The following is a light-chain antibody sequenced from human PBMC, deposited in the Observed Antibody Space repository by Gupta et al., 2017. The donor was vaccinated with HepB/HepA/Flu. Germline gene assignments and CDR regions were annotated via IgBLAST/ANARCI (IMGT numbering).Light chain of an antibody. Sequence: SYELTQPHSVSGSPGQTASITCSGDKLGDKYACWYQQKPGQSPVLVIYQDSKRPSGIPERFSGSNSGNTATLTISGTQAMDEADYYCQAWDSSTAGVVFGGGTKLTVL. CDR1: KLGDKY. CDR2: QDS. CDR3: QAWDSSTAGVV. V-gene: IGLV3-1*01. J-gene: IGLJ2*01.